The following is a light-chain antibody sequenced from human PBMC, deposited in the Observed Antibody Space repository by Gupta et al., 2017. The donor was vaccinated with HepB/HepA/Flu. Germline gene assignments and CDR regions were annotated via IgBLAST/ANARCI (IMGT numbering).Light chain of an antibody. Sequence: EIVFTQSPATLSLSPGERATLSCRASQSVSRFLAWYQQKPGQAPRLLIHDASNRATGIPARFSGSGSGTDFTLTISSLEPEDFAVYYCQQRYSWPLTFGGGTKVEIK. V-gene: IGKV3-11*01. J-gene: IGKJ4*01. CDR2: DAS. CDR1: QSVSRF. CDR3: QQRYSWPLT.